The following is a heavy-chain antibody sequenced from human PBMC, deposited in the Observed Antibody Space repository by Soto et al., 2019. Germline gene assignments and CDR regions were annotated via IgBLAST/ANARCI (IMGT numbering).Heavy chain of an antibody. J-gene: IGHJ4*02. D-gene: IGHD2-15*01. V-gene: IGHV1-46*03. CDR1: GYTFTSFH. CDR2: INPGGGGT. Sequence: ASVKVSCKASGYTFTSFHMHWVRQAPGQGLEWMGIINPGGGGTSYAQKFQGRVTMTRDTSTSTVYMELSNLRSEDTAVYYCARVYCSGGSCYSIDYWGQGTLVTVSS. CDR3: ARVYCSGGSCYSIDY.